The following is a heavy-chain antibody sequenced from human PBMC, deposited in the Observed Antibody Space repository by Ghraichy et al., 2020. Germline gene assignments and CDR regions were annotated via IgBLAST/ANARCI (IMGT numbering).Heavy chain of an antibody. D-gene: IGHD5-18*01. CDR3: TKGYNNAPFYYGMDV. Sequence: SETLSLTCTVSHDFTSSYYWSWIRQPPGKGLEWIGYVYYSGRTNYNPSLKSRVTISIDTSKNQFSLNLSSVTAADTAVYYCTKGYNNAPFYYGMDVWGQGTLVTVSS. CDR1: HDFTSSYY. J-gene: IGHJ6*02. V-gene: IGHV4-59*01. CDR2: VYYSGRT.